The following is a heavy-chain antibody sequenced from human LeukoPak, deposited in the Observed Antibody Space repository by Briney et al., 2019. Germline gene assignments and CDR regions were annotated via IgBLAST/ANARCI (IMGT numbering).Heavy chain of an antibody. D-gene: IGHD2-2*01. V-gene: IGHV1-18*01. CDR3: ATAKYCSSTRCYDALDI. CDR2: ISAYNGNT. Sequence: GASVKVSCKASGYTFVSYGIIWVRQAPGQGLEWMGWISAYNGNTNYAQKVQGRVTMTTDTSTSTAYMELRSLRSDDTAVYYCATAKYCSSTRCYDALDIWGQGTMVTVSS. CDR1: GYTFVSYG. J-gene: IGHJ3*02.